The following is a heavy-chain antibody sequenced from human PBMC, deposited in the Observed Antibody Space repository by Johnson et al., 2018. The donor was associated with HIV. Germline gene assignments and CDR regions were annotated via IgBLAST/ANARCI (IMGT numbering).Heavy chain of an antibody. CDR2: IDIDGDT. V-gene: IGHV3-13*01. CDR1: GFTLNNYD. Sequence: EVQLVESGGGLVQPGGSLRLSCAASGFTLNNYDMHWVRQDIGKGLEWVSEIDIDGDTYYPDSVKGRFTASRESDKNSFYLHMNSLRAGDTAVYYCARRSITSDGFDIWGQGTMVTVSS. CDR3: ARRSITSDGFDI. D-gene: IGHD2-2*01. J-gene: IGHJ3*02.